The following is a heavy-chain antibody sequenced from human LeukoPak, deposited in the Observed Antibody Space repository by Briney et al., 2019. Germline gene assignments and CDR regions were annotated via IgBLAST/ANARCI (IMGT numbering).Heavy chain of an antibody. D-gene: IGHD4-17*01. CDR2: IIPIFGTA. J-gene: IGHJ4*02. V-gene: IGHV1-69*13. CDR1: GGTFSSYA. Sequence: SVKVSCKASGGTFSSYAISWVGQAPGQGLEWMGGIIPIFGTANYAQKFQGRVTITADESTSTAYMELSSLRSEDTAVYYCARVTSYGDYVTSNFDYWGQGTLVTVSS. CDR3: ARVTSYGDYVTSNFDY.